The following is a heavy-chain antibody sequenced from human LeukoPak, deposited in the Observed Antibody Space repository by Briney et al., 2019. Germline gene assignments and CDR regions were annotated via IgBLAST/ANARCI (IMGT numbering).Heavy chain of an antibody. Sequence: GGSLRLSCAASGFTFSSYWMHWVRQAPGKGLVWVSRINSDGSSTSYADSVKGRFTISRDNDKNPLYLQMNSLRAEDTAVYYCARDVVGYEQYFDNWGQGTLVTVSS. CDR2: INSDGSST. J-gene: IGHJ4*02. D-gene: IGHD5-12*01. V-gene: IGHV3-74*01. CDR1: GFTFSSYW. CDR3: ARDVVGYEQYFDN.